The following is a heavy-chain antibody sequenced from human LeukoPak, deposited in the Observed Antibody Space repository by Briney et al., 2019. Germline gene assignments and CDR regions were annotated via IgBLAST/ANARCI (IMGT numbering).Heavy chain of an antibody. CDR2: INHSGST. J-gene: IGHJ4*02. V-gene: IGHV4-34*01. CDR3: ARESGYCSSTSCYGGPDY. CDR1: GGSFSGYY. Sequence: SETLSLTCAVYGGSFSGYYWSWIRQPPGKGLEWIGEINHSGSTNYNPSLKSRVTISVDTSKNQFSLKLSSVTAADTAVYYCARESGYCSSTSCYGGPDYWGQGTLVTVSS. D-gene: IGHD2-2*03.